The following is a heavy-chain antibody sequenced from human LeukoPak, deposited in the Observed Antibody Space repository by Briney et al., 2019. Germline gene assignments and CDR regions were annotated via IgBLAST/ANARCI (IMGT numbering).Heavy chain of an antibody. D-gene: IGHD1-20*01. CDR3: TSVFVGITGTTFDY. V-gene: IGHV3-15*01. CDR1: GFTFSNAL. J-gene: IGHJ4*02. Sequence: PGGSLRLSCAASGFTFSNALMSWVRQAPGKGLEWVGRIKSKTDGGTTDYAAPVKGRFTISRDDSENTLYLQMNSLKTEDTAVYYCTSVFVGITGTTFDYWGQGTLVTVSS. CDR2: IKSKTDGGTT.